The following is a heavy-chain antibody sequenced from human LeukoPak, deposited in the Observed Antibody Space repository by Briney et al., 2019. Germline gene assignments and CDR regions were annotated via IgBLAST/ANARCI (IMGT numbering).Heavy chain of an antibody. CDR1: GFTFSSYA. J-gene: IGHJ4*02. V-gene: IGHV3-64*02. CDR2: ISSNGGST. CDR3: ASPGAYY. Sequence: GGSLRLSCSASGFTFSSYAMHWVRQAPGKGLEYVSAISSNGGSTYYADSVKGRFSISRDNSKNTLYLQMGSLRAEDMAVYYCASPGAYYWGQGTLVTVSS.